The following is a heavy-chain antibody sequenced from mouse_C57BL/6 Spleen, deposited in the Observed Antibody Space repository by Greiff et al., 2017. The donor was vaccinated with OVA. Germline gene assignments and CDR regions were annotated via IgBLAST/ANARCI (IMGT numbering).Heavy chain of an antibody. CDR3: AREGYYFDY. V-gene: IGHV1-82*01. CDR2: IYPGDGDT. CDR1: GYAFSSSW. Sequence: VQLQQSGPELVKPGASVKISCKASGYAFSSSWMNWVKQRPGKGLEWIGRIYPGDGDTNYNGKFKGKATLTADKSSSTAYMQLSSLTSEDSAAYFCAREGYYFDYWGQGTTLTVSS. D-gene: IGHD2-2*01. J-gene: IGHJ2*01.